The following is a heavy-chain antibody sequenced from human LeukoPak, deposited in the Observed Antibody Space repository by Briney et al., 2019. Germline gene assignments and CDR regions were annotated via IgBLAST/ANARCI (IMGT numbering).Heavy chain of an antibody. J-gene: IGHJ6*02. Sequence: SETLSLTCTVSGGSISSGDYYWSWICQPPGKGLEWIGYIYYSGSTYYNPSLKSRVTISVDTSKNQFSLKLSSVTAADTAVYYCASAIVPLASPRYYYYGMDVWGQGTTVTVSS. CDR3: ASAIVPLASPRYYYYGMDV. CDR2: IYYSGST. D-gene: IGHD2-15*01. V-gene: IGHV4-30-4*01. CDR1: GGSISSGDYY.